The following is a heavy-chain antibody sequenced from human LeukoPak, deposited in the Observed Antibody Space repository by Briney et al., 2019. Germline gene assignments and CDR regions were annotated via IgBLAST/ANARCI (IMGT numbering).Heavy chain of an antibody. CDR2: INPNSGGT. Sequence: ASVKVSCKASGYTFTGYYMHWVRQAPGQGLEWMGWINPNSGGTNYAQKFQGRVTMTRDTSISTAYMELSRLRSDDTAVHYCARVGRDGYIAFDIWGQGTMVTVSS. D-gene: IGHD5-12*01. CDR1: GYTFTGYY. V-gene: IGHV1-2*02. J-gene: IGHJ3*02. CDR3: ARVGRDGYIAFDI.